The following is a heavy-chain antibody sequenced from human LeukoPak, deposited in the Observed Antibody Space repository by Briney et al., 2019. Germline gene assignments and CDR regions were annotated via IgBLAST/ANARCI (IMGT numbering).Heavy chain of an antibody. CDR2: VNRDGSET. Sequence: GRSLRLSCAASGFTLSNHWMTWVRQVPGRGPEWVANVNRDGSETYYLDSVKGRFTISKDNAKNSLYLQMNSLRAEDTALYHCARNNGMDVWGQGTTVIVSS. CDR3: ARNNGMDV. CDR1: GFTLSNHW. J-gene: IGHJ6*02. V-gene: IGHV3-7*03.